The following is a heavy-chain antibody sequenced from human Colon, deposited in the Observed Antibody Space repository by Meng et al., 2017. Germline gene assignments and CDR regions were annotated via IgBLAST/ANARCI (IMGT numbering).Heavy chain of an antibody. CDR2: ISTNTGTP. D-gene: IGHD2/OR15-2a*01. V-gene: IGHV7-4-1*02. Sequence: QVQMVQSGAELRKPGASVKVSCKASGYTFSTYPINWVRQAHGRGLEWMGWISTNTGTPTYTQGFTGRFVFSLDTSVSTAYLLISSLKAQDTAVYYCARGGNFDPWGQGTLVAVSS. CDR1: GYTFSTYP. J-gene: IGHJ5*02. CDR3: ARGGNFDP.